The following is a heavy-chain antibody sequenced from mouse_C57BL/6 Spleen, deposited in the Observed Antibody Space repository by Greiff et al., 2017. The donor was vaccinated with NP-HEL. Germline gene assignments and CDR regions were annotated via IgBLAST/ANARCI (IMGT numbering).Heavy chain of an antibody. V-gene: IGHV1-15*01. CDR3: SRQLRLRYYYAMDY. D-gene: IGHD3-2*02. J-gene: IGHJ4*01. CDR2: IDPETGGT. Sequence: VKLVESGAELVRPGASVTLSCKASGYTFTDYEMHWVKQTPVHGLEWIGTIDPETGGTAYNQKFKGKAILTADKSSSTAYMERRSLTSEDSAVYYCSRQLRLRYYYAMDYWGQGTSVTVSA. CDR1: GYTFTDYE.